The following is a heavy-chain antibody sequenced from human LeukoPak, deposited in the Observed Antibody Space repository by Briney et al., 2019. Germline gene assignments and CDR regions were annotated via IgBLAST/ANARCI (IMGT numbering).Heavy chain of an antibody. D-gene: IGHD3-10*01. CDR1: GGSISSSSYY. CDR3: ASLISYYYGSGSYYYAFDI. V-gene: IGHV4-39*01. CDR2: IYYSGST. Sequence: PSETLSLTCTVSGGSISSSSYYWGWIRQPPGKGLEWIGSIYYSGSTYYNPSLKSRVTISVDTSKNQFSLKLSSVTAADTAVYYCASLISYYYGSGSYYYAFDIWGQGTMVTVSS. J-gene: IGHJ3*02.